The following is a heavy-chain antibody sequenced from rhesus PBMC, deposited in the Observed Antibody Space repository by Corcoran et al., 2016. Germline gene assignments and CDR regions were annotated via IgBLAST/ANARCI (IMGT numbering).Heavy chain of an antibody. CDR2: RDDKTRST. CDR3: ARGGIVGARPDY. CDR1: GGSISGYYY. Sequence: QVQLQQWGEGLVKPSETLSLTCAVYGGSISGYYYWSWIRQPPGKGLEWIGLRDDKTRSTNNNTPLKKRVTNSKDTSKNQFALKLSAVTAGETAVYYWARGGIVGARPDYWGQGVLVTVSS. D-gene: IGHD1-44*02. V-gene: IGHV4-73*01. J-gene: IGHJ4*01.